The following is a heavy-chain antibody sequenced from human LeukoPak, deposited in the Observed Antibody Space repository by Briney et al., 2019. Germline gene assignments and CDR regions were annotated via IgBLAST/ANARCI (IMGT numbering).Heavy chain of an antibody. CDR1: GFTFSSYS. D-gene: IGHD2-2*01. CDR3: AKDLGYCSSTSCLFDY. CDR2: ISSSSSYI. J-gene: IGHJ4*02. V-gene: IGHV3-21*04. Sequence: GGSLRLSCAASGFTFSSYSMTWVRQAPGKGLEWVSSISSSSSYIYYADSVKGRFTISRDNAKNTLYLQMNSLRAEDTAVYYCAKDLGYCSSTSCLFDYWGQGTLVTVPS.